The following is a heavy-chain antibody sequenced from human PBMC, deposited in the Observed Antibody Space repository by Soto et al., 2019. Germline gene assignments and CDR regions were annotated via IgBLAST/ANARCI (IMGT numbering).Heavy chain of an antibody. CDR3: ARAQDSSSWYGPGGDY. D-gene: IGHD6-13*01. CDR2: IWYDGSNK. CDR1: GFTFSSYG. V-gene: IGHV3-33*01. J-gene: IGHJ4*02. Sequence: QVQLVESGGGVVQPGRSLRLSCAASGFTFSSYGMHWVRQAPGKGLEWVAVIWYDGSNKYYADSVKGRFTISRDNSKNTLYLKMNSLRAEDTAVYYCARAQDSSSWYGPGGDYWGQGTLIT.